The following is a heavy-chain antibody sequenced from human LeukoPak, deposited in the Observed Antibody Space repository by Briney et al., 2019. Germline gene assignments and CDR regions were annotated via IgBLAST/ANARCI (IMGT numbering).Heavy chain of an antibody. Sequence: PLASVKVSCKASGYTFTSYEINWARQATGQGLGWMGWMNPNSGNTGYAQKFQGRVTITRNTSISTVYMELSSLRSEDTAVYYCARVRYSSSWYYFDYWGQGTLVTVSS. V-gene: IGHV1-8*03. CDR2: MNPNSGNT. CDR1: GYTFTSYE. CDR3: ARVRYSSSWYYFDY. D-gene: IGHD6-13*01. J-gene: IGHJ4*02.